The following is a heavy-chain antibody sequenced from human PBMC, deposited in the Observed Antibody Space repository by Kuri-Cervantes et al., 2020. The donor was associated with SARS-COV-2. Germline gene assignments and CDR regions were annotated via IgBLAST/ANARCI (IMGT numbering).Heavy chain of an antibody. CDR2: IYYSGST. CDR3: ARDGSSRDY. CDR1: GGSISSSSYY. Sequence: GSLRLSCTVSGGSISSSSYYWGWIRRPPGKGLEWIGSIYYSGSTYYNPSLKSRVTISVDTSKNQFSLKLSSVTAADTAVYYCARDGSSRDYWGQGTLVTVSS. D-gene: IGHD6-13*01. V-gene: IGHV4-39*07. J-gene: IGHJ4*02.